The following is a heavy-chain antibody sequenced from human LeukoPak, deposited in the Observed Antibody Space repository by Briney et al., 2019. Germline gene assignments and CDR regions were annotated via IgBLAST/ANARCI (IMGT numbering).Heavy chain of an antibody. V-gene: IGHV3-7*01. J-gene: IGHJ4*02. CDR2: IKQDGSEK. CDR3: ARQGSWVRGGEGIDY. CDR1: GFTFSNYW. Sequence: GGSLRLSCAASGFTFSNYWMSWVRQAPGKGLEWVANIKQDGSEKYYVDSVKSRFTISRDNAKNSLYLQMNSLGAEDTAVYYCARQGSWVRGGEGIDYWGQGTLVTLSS. D-gene: IGHD3-10*01.